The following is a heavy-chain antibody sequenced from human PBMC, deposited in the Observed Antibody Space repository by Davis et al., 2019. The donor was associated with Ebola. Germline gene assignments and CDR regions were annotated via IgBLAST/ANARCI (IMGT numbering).Heavy chain of an antibody. V-gene: IGHV4-59*12. D-gene: IGHD2-21*01. Sequence: SETLSLTCTVSGGSISGDYWSWIRQPPGKGLEWIGYIYYSGSTNYNPSLKSRVTISVDTSKNQFSLKLSSVTAADTAVYYCARDNYSWAFDYWGQGTLVTVSS. CDR3: ARDNYSWAFDY. J-gene: IGHJ4*02. CDR1: GGSISGDY. CDR2: IYYSGST.